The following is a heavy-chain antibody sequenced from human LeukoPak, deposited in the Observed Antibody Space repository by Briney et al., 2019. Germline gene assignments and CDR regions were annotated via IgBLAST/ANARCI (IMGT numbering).Heavy chain of an antibody. CDR3: ARGPDSNWSGLDF. V-gene: IGHV3-74*01. CDR2: ISPTGSTT. J-gene: IGHJ4*02. CDR1: GFSFSGHW. Sequence: GGSLRLSCIASGFSFSGHWMHWARQLPGKGLVWVSRISPTGSTTSYADSVKGRFTVSRDNAKNTLYLQVNNLRAEDTAVYYCARGPDSNWSGLDFWGQGTLLTVSS. D-gene: IGHD6-6*01.